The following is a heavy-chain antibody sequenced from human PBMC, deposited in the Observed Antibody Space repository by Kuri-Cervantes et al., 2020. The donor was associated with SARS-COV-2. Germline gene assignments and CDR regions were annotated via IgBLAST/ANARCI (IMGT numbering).Heavy chain of an antibody. Sequence: GSLRLSCTVSGYSISSGYYWGWIRQPPGKGLEWIGSIYHSGSTYYNPSLKSRVTISVDTSKYQFSLKLSSVTAADTAVYYCARVTGGVVATTYPYYYYYMDVWGKGTTVTVSS. CDR2: IYHSGST. D-gene: IGHD5-12*01. J-gene: IGHJ6*03. CDR1: GYSISSGYY. V-gene: IGHV4-38-2*02. CDR3: ARVTGGVVATTYPYYYYYMDV.